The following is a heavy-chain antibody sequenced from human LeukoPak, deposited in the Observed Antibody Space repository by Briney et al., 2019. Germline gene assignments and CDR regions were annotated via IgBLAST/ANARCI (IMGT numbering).Heavy chain of an antibody. Sequence: GGSLRLSCAASGFTFSSYSMNWVRRAPGKGLEWVSSISSSSSYIYYADSVKGRFTISRDNAKNSLYLQMNSLRAEDTAVYYCASRRYCSSITSCYYFDYWGQGTLVTVSS. CDR2: ISSSSSYI. CDR1: GFTFSSYS. J-gene: IGHJ4*02. V-gene: IGHV3-21*01. CDR3: ASRRYCSSITSCYYFDY. D-gene: IGHD2-2*01.